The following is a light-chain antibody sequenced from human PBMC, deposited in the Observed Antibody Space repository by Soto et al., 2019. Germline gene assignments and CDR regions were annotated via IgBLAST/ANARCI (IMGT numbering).Light chain of an antibody. V-gene: IGKV3-20*01. J-gene: IGKJ1*01. CDR2: GAS. CDR1: QSVSSSS. CDR3: QQYGSSPRT. Sequence: ENVLTQFPDTLSLSPGERATLSCRASQSVSSSSLAWYQQRRGQAPRLLIHGASSRATGIPDRFSGSGSGTDFTLTISRLEPEDFAVYYCQQYGSSPRTFGQGTKVDIK.